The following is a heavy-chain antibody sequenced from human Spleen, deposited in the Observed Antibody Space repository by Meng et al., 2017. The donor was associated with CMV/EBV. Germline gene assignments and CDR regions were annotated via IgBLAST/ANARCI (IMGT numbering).Heavy chain of an antibody. D-gene: IGHD3-16*01. V-gene: IGHV4-4*07. CDR3: ARDFGAVWFDP. CDR2: IYTSGST. Sequence: VQLQESGPGPVKPSESLSLTCTVYGCSIRSYYWSWIRQPAGKGLEWIGRIYTSGSTNYNPSLKSRVTMSVDTSKNQFSLKLSSVTAADTAVYYCARDFGAVWFDPWGQGTLVTVSS. J-gene: IGHJ5*02. CDR1: GCSIRSYY.